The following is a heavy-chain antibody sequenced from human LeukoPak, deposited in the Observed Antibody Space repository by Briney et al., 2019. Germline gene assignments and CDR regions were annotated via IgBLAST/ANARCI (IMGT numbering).Heavy chain of an antibody. J-gene: IGHJ4*02. CDR3: AREEDGILTGYYNVMVY. CDR2: ISYDGSNK. D-gene: IGHD3-9*01. V-gene: IGHV3-30*04. Sequence: PGRSLRLSCAASGFTFSSYAMHWVRQAPGKGLEWVAVISYDGSNKYYADSVKGRFTISRDNSKNTLYLQMNSLRAEDTAVYYCAREEDGILTGYYNVMVYWGQGTLVTVSS. CDR1: GFTFSSYA.